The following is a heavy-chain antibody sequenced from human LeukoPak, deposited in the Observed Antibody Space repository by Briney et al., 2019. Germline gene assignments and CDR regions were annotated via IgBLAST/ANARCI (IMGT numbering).Heavy chain of an antibody. Sequence: ASVKVSCKASGYTFTSYYMHWVRQAPGQGLEWMGWISAYNGNTNYAQKLQGRVTMTTDTSTSTAYMELRSLRSDDTAVYYCARGGYYYDSSGYRHFDYWGQGTLVTVSS. CDR2: ISAYNGNT. V-gene: IGHV1-18*04. J-gene: IGHJ4*02. D-gene: IGHD3-22*01. CDR1: GYTFTSYY. CDR3: ARGGYYYDSSGYRHFDY.